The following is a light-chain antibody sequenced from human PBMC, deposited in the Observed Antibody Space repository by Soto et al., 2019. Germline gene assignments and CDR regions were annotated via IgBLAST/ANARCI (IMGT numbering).Light chain of an antibody. CDR3: QQYGPSLIT. CDR1: QSVAYA. Sequence: VLTQSPATLSLSRGERATLSFRASQSVAYALAWYQQKPGQAPRLLISDASNRATGVPDRFSGSGSGTDFTLTIFRLEPEDFALYYCQQYGPSLITFGQGTRLEI. CDR2: DAS. J-gene: IGKJ5*01. V-gene: IGKV3-20*01.